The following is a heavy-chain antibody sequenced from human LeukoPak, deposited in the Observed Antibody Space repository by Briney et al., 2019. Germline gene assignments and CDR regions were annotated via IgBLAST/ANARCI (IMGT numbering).Heavy chain of an antibody. CDR2: ISAYNGNT. D-gene: IGHD3-22*01. V-gene: IGHV1-18*01. CDR3: ARDENLYYYDSSGYYPGRMDV. Sequence: ASVKVSCKASGGTFSSYAISWVRQAPGQGLEWMGWISAYNGNTNYAQKLQGRVTMTTDTSTSTAYMELRSLRSDDTAVYYCARDENLYYYDSSGYYPGRMDVWGQGTTVTVSS. CDR1: GGTFSSYA. J-gene: IGHJ6*02.